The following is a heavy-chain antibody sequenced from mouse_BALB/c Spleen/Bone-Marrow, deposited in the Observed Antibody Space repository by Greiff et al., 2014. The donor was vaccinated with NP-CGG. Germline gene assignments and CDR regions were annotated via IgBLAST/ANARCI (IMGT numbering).Heavy chain of an antibody. V-gene: IGHV2-3*01. J-gene: IGHJ4*01. CDR1: GFSLSGYG. CDR3: AKTNRYGYAMDY. CDR2: IWGNGSI. Sequence: VKLMESGPGLVAPSQSLSITCTVSGFSLSGYGVSWVRQPSGKGLEWLGVIWGNGSINYHSALISRLSISKDNSKSQVFLELNSLQTDDTATYYCAKTNRYGYAMDYWGQGTSVTVSS. D-gene: IGHD1-1*01.